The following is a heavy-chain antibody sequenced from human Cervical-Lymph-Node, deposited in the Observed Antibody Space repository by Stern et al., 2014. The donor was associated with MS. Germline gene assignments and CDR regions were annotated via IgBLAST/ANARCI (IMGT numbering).Heavy chain of an antibody. Sequence: QLVQSGAEVKSPGSSVKISCKASGGSLSSNPVSWVRQAPGQGLEWMGGIIPIFDSPNYSQKFASRLTIIADKSTSTTYMQLSSLRSEDTAIYYCARDGILQTVDAFDLWGQGTMVTVSS. J-gene: IGHJ3*01. D-gene: IGHD2-21*01. V-gene: IGHV1-69*06. CDR1: GGSLSSNP. CDR3: ARDGILQTVDAFDL. CDR2: IIPIFDSP.